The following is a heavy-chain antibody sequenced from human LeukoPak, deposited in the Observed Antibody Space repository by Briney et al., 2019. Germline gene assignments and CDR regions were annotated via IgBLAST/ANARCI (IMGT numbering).Heavy chain of an antibody. D-gene: IGHD5-12*01. Sequence: PGGSLRLSCAASGFTFSSYWMHWVRQGPGKGLVWVSHISRDGTGANYAGSVKGRFTVSRDNAKNLVYLQMNSLRAEDTAVYYCARPYDSNRDHSGYGYWGRGTLVTVSS. CDR1: GFTFSSYW. CDR3: ARPYDSNRDHSGYGY. J-gene: IGHJ4*02. V-gene: IGHV3-74*01. CDR2: ISRDGTGA.